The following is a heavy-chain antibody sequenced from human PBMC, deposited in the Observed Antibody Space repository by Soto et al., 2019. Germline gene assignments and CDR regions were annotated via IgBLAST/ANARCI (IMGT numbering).Heavy chain of an antibody. Sequence: GGSLRLSCAASGFTFSSYAMSWVRQAPGKGLEWVSAISGSGGSTYYADSVKGRFTISRDNSKNTLYLQMNSLRAEDTAVYYCVKDREYGDFFDYWGQGTLVTVSS. CDR1: GFTFSSYA. V-gene: IGHV3-23*01. CDR2: ISGSGGST. D-gene: IGHD4-17*01. CDR3: VKDREYGDFFDY. J-gene: IGHJ4*02.